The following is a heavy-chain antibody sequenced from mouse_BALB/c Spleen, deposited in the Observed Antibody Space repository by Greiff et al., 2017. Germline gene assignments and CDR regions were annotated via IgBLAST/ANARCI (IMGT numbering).Heavy chain of an antibody. J-gene: IGHJ4*01. CDR2: ISDGGSYT. D-gene: IGHD3-2*02. CDR3: ARKGFGDLYAMDY. V-gene: IGHV5-4*02. Sequence: EVMLVESGGGLVKPGGSLKLSCAASGFTFSDYYMYWVRQTPEKRLEWVATISDGGSYTYYPDSVKGRFTISRDNAKNNLYLQMSSLKSEDTAMYYCARKGFGDLYAMDYWGQGTSVTVSS. CDR1: GFTFSDYY.